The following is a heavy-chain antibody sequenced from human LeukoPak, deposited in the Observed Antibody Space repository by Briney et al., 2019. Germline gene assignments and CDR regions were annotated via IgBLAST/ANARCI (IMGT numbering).Heavy chain of an antibody. V-gene: IGHV4-4*07. J-gene: IGHJ4*02. D-gene: IGHD2-15*01. CDR2: IYSSGTT. CDR1: GVSISGYY. Sequence: SETLSLTCSVSGVSISGYYWSWIRQPAGKGVEWIGRIYSSGTTNYNPSLKSRLTMSVDTSKNQFSLELSSVTAADTAVYFCARGGGRQLATSHSYFDYWGQGILVPVSS. CDR3: ARGGGRQLATSHSYFDY.